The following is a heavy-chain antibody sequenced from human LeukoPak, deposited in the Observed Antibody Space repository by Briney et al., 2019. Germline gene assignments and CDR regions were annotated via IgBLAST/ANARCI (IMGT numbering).Heavy chain of an antibody. J-gene: IGHJ4*02. CDR3: AIAVAGYDY. V-gene: IGHV4-4*07. CDR1: GGSISSYY. CDR2: IYTNGST. D-gene: IGHD6-19*01. Sequence: SETLSLTRTVSGGSISSYYWSWVRQPAGRGLEWIGRIYTNGSTNYNPSLKSRVTMSVDTSKNQFYLKLGSGTATDTAVYYCAIAVAGYDYWGQGTLVTVSS.